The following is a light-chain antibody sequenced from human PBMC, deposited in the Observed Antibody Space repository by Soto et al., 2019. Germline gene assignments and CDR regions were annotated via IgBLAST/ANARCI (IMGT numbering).Light chain of an antibody. Sequence: EIVLTKSPATLSLSPGERATLSCRASQSVSSYLAWYQQKPGQAPRLLIYDASNRATGIPARFSGSGSGTDFTLTISSLEPEDFAVYYWQQRSNWYTFGQGTKLEIK. V-gene: IGKV3-11*01. CDR3: QQRSNWYT. CDR2: DAS. J-gene: IGKJ2*01. CDR1: QSVSSY.